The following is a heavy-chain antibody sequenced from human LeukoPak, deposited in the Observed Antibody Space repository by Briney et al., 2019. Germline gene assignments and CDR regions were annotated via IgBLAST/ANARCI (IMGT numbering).Heavy chain of an antibody. J-gene: IGHJ6*02. CDR3: ANYDSSGYYYYYYGMNV. D-gene: IGHD3-22*01. CDR2: ISGSGGST. CDR1: GFTFSSYA. Sequence: GGSLRLSCAASGFTFSSYAMSWVRQAPGKGLEWVSAISGSGGSTYYADSVKGRFTISRDNSKNTLYLQMNSLRAEDTAVYYCANYDSSGYYYYYYGMNVWAKGPRSPSP. V-gene: IGHV3-23*01.